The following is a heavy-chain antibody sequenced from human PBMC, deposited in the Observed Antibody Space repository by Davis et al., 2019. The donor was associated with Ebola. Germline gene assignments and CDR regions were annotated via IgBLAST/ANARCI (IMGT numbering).Heavy chain of an antibody. Sequence: GESLKIPCAAPGFSFSTYGMHWVRQAPGQGLEWVQNLSYDGSHTSSIDSVNGRFTISRDNSKNTLYLQMNSLRVEDTAVYFCAKESCPYSGPYCTYFDVWGQGTQVTVSS. V-gene: IGHV3-30*18. CDR2: LSYDGSHT. D-gene: IGHD3-10*01. J-gene: IGHJ4*02. CDR1: GFSFSTYG. CDR3: AKESCPYSGPYCTYFDV.